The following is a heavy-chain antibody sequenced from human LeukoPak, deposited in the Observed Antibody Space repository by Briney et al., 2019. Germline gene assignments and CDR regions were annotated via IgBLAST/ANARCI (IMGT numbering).Heavy chain of an antibody. CDR2: IYYSGST. CDR1: GGSISSSSYY. CDR3: ARVLPAAKAFDI. D-gene: IGHD2-2*01. V-gene: IGHV4-39*07. Sequence: SETLSLTCTVSGGSISSSSYYWGWIRQPPGKGLEWIGSIYYSGSTYYNPSLKSRVTISVDTSKNQFSLKLSSVTAADTAVYYCARVLPAAKAFDIWGQGTMVTVSS. J-gene: IGHJ3*02.